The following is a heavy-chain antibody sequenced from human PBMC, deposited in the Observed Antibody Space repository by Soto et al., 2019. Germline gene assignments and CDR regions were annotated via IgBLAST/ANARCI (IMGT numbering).Heavy chain of an antibody. V-gene: IGHV4-59*08. CDR3: ARHSEADYYYYLDV. CDR1: GGSISSYY. Sequence: SETLSLTCTVSGGSISSYYWSWIRQPPGKGLEWIGYIYYSGSTNYNPSLKSRVTISVDTSKNQFSLKLSSVTAADTAVYYCARHSEADYYYYLDVWGKGTTVTVSS. D-gene: IGHD6-25*01. J-gene: IGHJ6*03. CDR2: IYYSGST.